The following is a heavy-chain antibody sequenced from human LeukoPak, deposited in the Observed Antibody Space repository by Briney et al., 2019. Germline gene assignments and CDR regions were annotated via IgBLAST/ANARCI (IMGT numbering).Heavy chain of an antibody. CDR1: GFTFSSYG. V-gene: IGHV3-30*03. J-gene: IGHJ4*02. D-gene: IGHD2-21*02. Sequence: PGGSLRLSCAASGFTFSSYGMHWVRQAPGKGLEWVAVISYDGSNKYYADSVKGRFTISRDNSKNTLYLQMNSLRAEDTAVYYCARDSNAPIQAYCGGDCYWPDYWGQGTLVTVSS. CDR3: ARDSNAPIQAYCGGDCYWPDY. CDR2: ISYDGSNK.